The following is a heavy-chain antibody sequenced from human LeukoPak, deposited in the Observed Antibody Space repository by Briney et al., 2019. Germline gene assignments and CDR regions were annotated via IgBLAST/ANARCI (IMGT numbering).Heavy chain of an antibody. Sequence: GGSQRLSCAASGFTFSSYAMHWVRQAPGKGLEWVTVISYDGDKEYYADSVKGRFTISRDNSKNTLYLQMDSLREDDTAVYYCATVLGTSYDMRHHRGAFDNWGQGTLVTVSS. CDR3: ATVLGTSYDMRHHRGAFDN. J-gene: IGHJ4*02. CDR2: ISYDGDKE. D-gene: IGHD3-9*01. CDR1: GFTFSSYA. V-gene: IGHV3-30*04.